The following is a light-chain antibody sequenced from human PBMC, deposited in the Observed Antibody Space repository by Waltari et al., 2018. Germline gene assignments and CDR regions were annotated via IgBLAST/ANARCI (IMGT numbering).Light chain of an antibody. V-gene: IGLV3-10*01. CDR2: ENN. CDR1: TLPKKY. J-gene: IGLJ1*01. Sequence: SYELTQPPSVSVSPGQTARITCSGDTLPKKYAYWYQQKSGQAPVLVIYENNKRPAGIPGGLSGSMSGTMATLTISGAQVEDEADYYCFSTDSSTKGVFGAGTKVTVL. CDR3: FSTDSSTKGV.